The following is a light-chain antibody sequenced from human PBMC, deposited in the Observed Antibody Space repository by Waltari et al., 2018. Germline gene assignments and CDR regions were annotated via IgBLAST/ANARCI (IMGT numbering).Light chain of an antibody. V-gene: IGLV3-19*01. J-gene: IGLJ2*01. Sequence: SSELTQDPAVSVALGQTVRITCQGDSLRSYYASWYQQKPGQAPGLVIYGKNNRPAGIPYRFSGSTSGNTASLTISGANAEDEAAYYCNSRDTSGNHVVFGGGTKLTVL. CDR2: GKN. CDR3: NSRDTSGNHVV. CDR1: SLRSYY.